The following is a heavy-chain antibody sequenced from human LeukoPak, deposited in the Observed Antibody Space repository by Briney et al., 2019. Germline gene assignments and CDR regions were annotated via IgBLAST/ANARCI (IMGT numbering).Heavy chain of an antibody. CDR3: ARERITMVRGVPLNWFDP. D-gene: IGHD3-10*01. Sequence: SQTLSLTCAVSGGSISSGGYSWSWIRQPPGKGLEWIGYIYHSGNTYYNPSLKSRVTISVDRSKNQFSLKLSSVTAADTAVYYCARERITMVRGVPLNWFDPWGQGTLVTVSS. CDR1: GGSISSGGYS. J-gene: IGHJ5*02. CDR2: IYHSGNT. V-gene: IGHV4-30-2*01.